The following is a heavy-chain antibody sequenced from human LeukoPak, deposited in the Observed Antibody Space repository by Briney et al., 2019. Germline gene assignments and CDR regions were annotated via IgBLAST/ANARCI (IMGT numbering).Heavy chain of an antibody. Sequence: EGSLRLSCAASGFTFNNYAMNWVRQAPGKGLEWVSGISGFGGSTYYAPSVKGRLTISRDNFGNMLYLHLDSLRVEDTAIYYCARRSGSSWSSFDYWGQGALVTVSS. CDR1: GFTFNNYA. V-gene: IGHV3-23*01. J-gene: IGHJ4*02. CDR2: ISGFGGST. CDR3: ARRSGSSWSSFDY. D-gene: IGHD6-13*01.